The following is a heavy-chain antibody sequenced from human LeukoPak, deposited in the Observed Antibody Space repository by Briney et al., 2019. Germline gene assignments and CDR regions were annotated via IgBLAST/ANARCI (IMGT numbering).Heavy chain of an antibody. V-gene: IGHV3-23*01. J-gene: IGHJ4*02. CDR2: ITDSGGDT. CDR3: AKGSSSSRLYYFDY. Sequence: GGSLRLSCAASGFTFSSYAMGWVRQAPGKGLEWVSAITDSGGDTYHADSVKGRFTISRGNSKNTLYLQMNSLRVEDTALYYCAKGSSSSRLYYFDYWGQGTLVTVSS. CDR1: GFTFSSYA. D-gene: IGHD6-6*01.